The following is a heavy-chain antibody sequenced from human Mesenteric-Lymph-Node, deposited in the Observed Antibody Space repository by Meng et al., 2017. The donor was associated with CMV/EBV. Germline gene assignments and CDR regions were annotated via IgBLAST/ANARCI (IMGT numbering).Heavy chain of an antibody. Sequence: LRLSCAISDDSVYRKRGGWNWIRQSPSRGLEWLGRTYYRSKWYSDYAVSVKSRITINPDTSKNQFSLQLNSVTPEDTAVYYCARDYGGYYYRFDYWGQGTLVTVSS. V-gene: IGHV6-1*01. CDR2: TYYRSKWYS. CDR1: DDSVYRKRGG. D-gene: IGHD3-22*01. J-gene: IGHJ4*02. CDR3: ARDYGGYYYRFDY.